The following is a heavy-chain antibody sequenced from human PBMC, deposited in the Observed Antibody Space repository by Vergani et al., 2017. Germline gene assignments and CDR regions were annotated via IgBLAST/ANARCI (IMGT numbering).Heavy chain of an antibody. Sequence: HLLESGGGLVQPGGSLRLSCAASGFPFSSYALTWVRQAPGKGLEWVSTISRSGFNTYYADSVKGRFTVSRDNSKNTLFLQMNSLRAGDTAVYYCAKGGYYYGSGSSYYGMDVWGQGTTVTVSS. D-gene: IGHD3-10*01. CDR2: ISRSGFNT. CDR1: GFPFSSYA. CDR3: AKGGYYYGSGSSYYGMDV. V-gene: IGHV3-23*01. J-gene: IGHJ6*02.